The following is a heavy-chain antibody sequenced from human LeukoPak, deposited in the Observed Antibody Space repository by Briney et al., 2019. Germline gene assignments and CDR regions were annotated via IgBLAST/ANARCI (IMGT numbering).Heavy chain of an antibody. V-gene: IGHV3-30*18. CDR3: AKESRASSSWYVATGNYFDY. Sequence: PGRSLRLSCAAPGFTFSSYGMHWVRQAPGKGLEWVAVISYDGSNKYYADSVKGRFTISRDNSKNTLYLQMNSLRAEDTAVYYCAKESRASSSWYVATGNYFDYWGQGTLVTVSS. J-gene: IGHJ4*02. CDR2: ISYDGSNK. CDR1: GFTFSSYG. D-gene: IGHD6-13*01.